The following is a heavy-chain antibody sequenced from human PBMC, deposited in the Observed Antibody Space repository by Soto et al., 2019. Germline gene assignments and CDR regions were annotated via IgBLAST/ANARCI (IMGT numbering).Heavy chain of an antibody. J-gene: IGHJ4*02. V-gene: IGHV1-8*01. CDR2: MNPNRGIT. CDR1: GYTFTSYD. CDR3: AREVGARRLDY. D-gene: IGHD1-26*01. Sequence: QVQLEQSGAEVKKPGASVKVSCKASGYTFTSYDINWVRQASGLGLEWMRCMNPNRGITGYAQKLQGRDTMTKNTSISTAYMGLSSMRSEDTAVYYCAREVGARRLDYWGLGTLITVPS.